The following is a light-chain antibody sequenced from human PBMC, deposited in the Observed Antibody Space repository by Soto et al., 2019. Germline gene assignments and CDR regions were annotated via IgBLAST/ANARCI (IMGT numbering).Light chain of an antibody. Sequence: DTAMTQSPLSLLVTPGEPASISCSSSHSLLHSNGYNYLDWYLQKQGQSPQIMIYLGSNRASGVPDRFSGSGSGTDFTLKIRRVEAEDVGVYYCMQALQTTWTFGQGTKVDIK. CDR1: HSLLHSNGYNY. V-gene: IGKV2-28*01. CDR2: LGS. CDR3: MQALQTTWT. J-gene: IGKJ1*01.